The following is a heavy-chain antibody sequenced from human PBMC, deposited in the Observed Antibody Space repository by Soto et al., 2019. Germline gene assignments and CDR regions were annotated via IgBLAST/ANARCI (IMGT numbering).Heavy chain of an antibody. J-gene: IGHJ2*01. CDR2: VSGSAGST. D-gene: IGHD3-3*01. CDR3: AKDASSGITSFDS. V-gene: IGHV3-23*01. Sequence: EVQLLESGGGLVQPGGSLRLSCAASGFTFSSYAMSWVRQAPGKGLEWVSVVSGSAGSTYYADSVKGRFTISRDNSKNTLYPQINSLRAEDTAVYYCAKDASSGITSFDSWGRGTVVTVSS. CDR1: GFTFSSYA.